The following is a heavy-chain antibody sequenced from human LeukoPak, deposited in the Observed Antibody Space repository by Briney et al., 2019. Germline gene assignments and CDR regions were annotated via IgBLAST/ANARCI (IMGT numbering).Heavy chain of an antibody. CDR1: GGSFSGYY. V-gene: IGHV4-34*01. CDR3: ARDAAAAGAEGGLDY. CDR2: INHSGST. Sequence: PSETLSLTCAVYGGSFSGYYWSWIRQPPGKGLEWIGEINHSGSTNYNPSLKSRVTISVDTSKNQFSLKLSSVTAADTAVYYCARDAAAAGAEGGLDYWGQGPLVTVS. D-gene: IGHD6-13*01. J-gene: IGHJ4*02.